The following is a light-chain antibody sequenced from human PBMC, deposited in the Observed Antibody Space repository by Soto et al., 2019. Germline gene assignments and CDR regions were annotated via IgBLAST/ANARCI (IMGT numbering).Light chain of an antibody. CDR1: VLAKKY. CDR3: YSAADHNPV. CDR2: KDS. J-gene: IGLJ2*01. V-gene: IGLV3-27*01. Sequence: SYELTQPSLVSVSPGQTARITCSGDVLAKKYARWFQQKPGQAPVLVIYKDSERPSGIPERFSGSSSGTTVTLTISGAQVEDEADYYCYSAADHNPVFGGGTKVTVL.